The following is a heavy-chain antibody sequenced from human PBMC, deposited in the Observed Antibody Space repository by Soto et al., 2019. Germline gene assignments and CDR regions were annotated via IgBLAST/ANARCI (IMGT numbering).Heavy chain of an antibody. CDR2: ISGSGGST. Sequence: EVQLLESGGGLVQPGGSLRLSCAASGFTFSSYAMNCVRQAPGKGLEWVSVISGSGGSTYYADSVKGRFTISRDNSKNTLYLQMNSLRAQDTAVHYCARRGPGTYFDDCGQGTLVTVSS. J-gene: IGHJ4*02. CDR1: GFTFSSYA. V-gene: IGHV3-23*01. CDR3: ARRGPGTYFDD. D-gene: IGHD6-13*01.